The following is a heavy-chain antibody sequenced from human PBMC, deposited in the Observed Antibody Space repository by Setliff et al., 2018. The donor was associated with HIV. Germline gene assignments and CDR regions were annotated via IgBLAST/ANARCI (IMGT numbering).Heavy chain of an antibody. CDR1: GGSTDSGSYY. V-gene: IGHV4-39*02. D-gene: IGHD6-19*01. CDR3: ARDGGSSGWYFVLGYSDY. Sequence: SETLSLTCTVSGGSTDSGSYYWAWTRQPPGKGLEWIGSMYYNGSTYYNPSLKSRVTISIDTSKNQFSLKLNSVTAADTAMYYCARDGGSSGWYFVLGYSDYWGPGTLVTVSS. CDR2: MYYNGST. J-gene: IGHJ4*02.